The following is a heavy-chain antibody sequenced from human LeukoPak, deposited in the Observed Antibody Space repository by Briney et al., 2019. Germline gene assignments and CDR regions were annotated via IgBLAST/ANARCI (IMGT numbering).Heavy chain of an antibody. Sequence: SETLSLTCTVSGGSISGYYWGWIRQPAGKGLEWIGQIYISGNTNYNPSLKSRVTMSGDTSKNQFSLKLSSVTAADTAIYYCVRGGSRAAATFDYWGQGTLVTVSS. J-gene: IGHJ4*02. V-gene: IGHV4-4*07. CDR1: GGSISGYY. CDR2: IYISGNT. D-gene: IGHD2-15*01. CDR3: VRGGSRAAATFDY.